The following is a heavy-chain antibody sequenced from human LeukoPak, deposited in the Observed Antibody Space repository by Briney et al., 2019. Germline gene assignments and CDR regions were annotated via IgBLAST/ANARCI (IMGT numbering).Heavy chain of an antibody. CDR3: ARDQDSIGYGENLY. CDR1: GFTFSSYG. V-gene: IGHV3-33*01. Sequence: GGSLRLSCAASGFTFSSYGMHWVRQAPGKGLEWVAVIWYDGSNKYYADSVKGRFTISRDNSKNTLYLQMNSLRSEDTAVYYCARDQDSIGYGENLYWGQGILVTVSS. D-gene: IGHD5-18*01. CDR2: IWYDGSNK. J-gene: IGHJ4*02.